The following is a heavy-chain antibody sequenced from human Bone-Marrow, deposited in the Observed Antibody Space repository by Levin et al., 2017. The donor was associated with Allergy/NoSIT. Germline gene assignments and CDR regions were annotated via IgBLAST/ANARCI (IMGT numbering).Heavy chain of an antibody. D-gene: IGHD1-26*01. CDR3: ARDLGSSRWVDY. CDR1: GFTFSSFG. V-gene: IGHV3-33*01. J-gene: IGHJ4*02. CDR2: IWFDGSNK. Sequence: QAGGSLRLSCAASGFTFSSFGMHWVRQAPGKGLEWVAFIWFDGSNKNYEDSVKGRFTISRDNSKNTLYLQMNSLTAEDMAVYYCARDLGSSRWVDYWGQGTLVTVSS.